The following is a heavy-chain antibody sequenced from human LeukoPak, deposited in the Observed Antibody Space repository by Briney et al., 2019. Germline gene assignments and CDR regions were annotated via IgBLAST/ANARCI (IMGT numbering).Heavy chain of an antibody. J-gene: IGHJ3*02. V-gene: IGHV1-69*04. CDR3: ARDSVYYYDSSGPDDAFDI. Sequence: SVKVSCKASVGTFSSYAISWVRQAPGQGLEWMGRIIPILGIANYAQKLQGRVTITADKSTSTAYMELSSLRSEDTAVYYCARDSVYYYDSSGPDDAFDIWGQGTMVTVSS. CDR1: VGTFSSYA. CDR2: IIPILGIA. D-gene: IGHD3-22*01.